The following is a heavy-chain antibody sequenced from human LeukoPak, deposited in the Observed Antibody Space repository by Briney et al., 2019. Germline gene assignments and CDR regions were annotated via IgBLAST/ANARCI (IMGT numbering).Heavy chain of an antibody. J-gene: IGHJ5*02. D-gene: IGHD1-26*01. Sequence: GGSLRLSCAASGFTFSSDAMSWVRQAPGKGLEWVSAISGSGVSTYYADSVKGRFTFSRDNSKNTLSLQMNSLRAEDTAVYYCAKASGSSTTNWFDPWGQGTLVTVSS. V-gene: IGHV3-23*01. CDR1: GFTFSSDA. CDR2: ISGSGVST. CDR3: AKASGSSTTNWFDP.